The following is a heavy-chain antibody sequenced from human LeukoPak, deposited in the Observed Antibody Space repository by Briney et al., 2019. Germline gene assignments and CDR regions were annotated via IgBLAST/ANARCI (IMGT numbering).Heavy chain of an antibody. Sequence: GRSLTLPCAASGLTFSRSSMNWVRQPPGKGLGWVSSITSSSSYIYYADSVKGRFTISRGNARNSLYLQMDSLRGEDTALYYCARAQWVGTTEGYFDVWSQGTLVTVSS. CDR2: ITSSSSYI. J-gene: IGHJ4*02. CDR3: ARAQWVGTTEGYFDV. CDR1: GLTFSRSS. V-gene: IGHV3-21*01. D-gene: IGHD1-26*01.